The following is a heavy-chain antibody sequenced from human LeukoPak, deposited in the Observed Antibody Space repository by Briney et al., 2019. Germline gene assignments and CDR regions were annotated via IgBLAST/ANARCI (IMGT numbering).Heavy chain of an antibody. CDR3: ARASGWGVFKGPYYFDY. Sequence: SETLSLTCTVSGGSISSYYWSWIRQPPGKGLEWIGYIYYSGSTSYNPSLKSRVTISVDTSKNQFSLKLSSVTAADTAVYYCARASGWGVFKGPYYFDYWGQGTLVTVSS. D-gene: IGHD3-10*01. V-gene: IGHV4-59*01. CDR1: GGSISSYY. J-gene: IGHJ4*02. CDR2: IYYSGST.